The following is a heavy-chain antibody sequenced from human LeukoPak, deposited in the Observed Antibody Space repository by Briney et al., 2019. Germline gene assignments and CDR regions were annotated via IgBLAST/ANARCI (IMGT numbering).Heavy chain of an antibody. CDR1: GFTFSSYE. V-gene: IGHV3-48*03. D-gene: IGHD5-12*01. CDR2: ISRSGSTI. J-gene: IGHJ4*02. Sequence: GGSLRPSCAASGFTFSSYEMNWVRQAPGKGLEWVSYISRSGSTIYYADSVKGRFTISRDNAKNSLYLQMNSLRVEDTAVYYCASGYDLLYWGQGTLVTVPS. CDR3: ASGYDLLY.